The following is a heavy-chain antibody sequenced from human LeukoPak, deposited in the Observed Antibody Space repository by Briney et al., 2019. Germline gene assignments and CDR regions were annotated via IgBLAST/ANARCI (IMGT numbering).Heavy chain of an antibody. CDR1: GGSISSYY. J-gene: IGHJ4*02. Sequence: SETLSLTCTVSGGSISSYYWSWIRQPPGKGLEWIGYIYYSGSTNYNPSLKSRVTISVDTSKNQFSLKLSSVTAADTAVYYCARARVDGGSGSYPDNPFDYWGQGTLVTVSS. V-gene: IGHV4-59*01. CDR2: IYYSGST. D-gene: IGHD3-10*01. CDR3: ARARVDGGSGSYPDNPFDY.